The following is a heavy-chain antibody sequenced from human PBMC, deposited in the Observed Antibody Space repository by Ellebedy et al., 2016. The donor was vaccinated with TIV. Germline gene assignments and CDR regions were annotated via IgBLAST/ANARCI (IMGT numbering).Heavy chain of an antibody. CDR1: GFTFSTYG. CDR3: VRGMDV. CDR2: IKQDGSVK. J-gene: IGHJ6*02. V-gene: IGHV3-7*01. Sequence: GESLKISCAASGFTFSTYGMHWVRQAPGKGLEWVANIKQDGSVKNYVDSVKGRFTISRDNAKSSLWLQMNTLRVEDTAVYYCVRGMDVWGQGTTVTVSS.